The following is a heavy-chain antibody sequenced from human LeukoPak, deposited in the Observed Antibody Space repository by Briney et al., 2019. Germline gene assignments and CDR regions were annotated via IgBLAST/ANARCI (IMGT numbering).Heavy chain of an antibody. D-gene: IGHD3-10*01. J-gene: IGHJ4*02. CDR3: ARENYGSGLSVFDY. CDR1: GGSISSGDYY. CDR2: IYYSGST. Sequence: SETLSLTCTVSGGSISSGDYYWSWIRQPPGKGLEWTGYIYYSGSTYYNPSLKSRVTISVDTSKNQFSLKLSSVTAADTAVYYCARENYGSGLSVFDYWGQGTLVTVSS. V-gene: IGHV4-30-4*01.